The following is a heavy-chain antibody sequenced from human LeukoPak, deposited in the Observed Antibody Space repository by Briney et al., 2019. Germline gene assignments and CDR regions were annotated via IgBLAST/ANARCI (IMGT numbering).Heavy chain of an antibody. Sequence: SETLSLTCAVYGGSFSGYYWSWIRQPPGKGLEWIGEINHSGSTNYNPSLKSRVTISVDTSKNQFSLKLSSVTAADTAVYYCARGSGYSGYGFDYWGQGTLVTVSS. D-gene: IGHD5-12*01. CDR2: INHSGST. CDR1: GGSFSGYY. V-gene: IGHV4-34*01. J-gene: IGHJ4*02. CDR3: ARGSGYSGYGFDY.